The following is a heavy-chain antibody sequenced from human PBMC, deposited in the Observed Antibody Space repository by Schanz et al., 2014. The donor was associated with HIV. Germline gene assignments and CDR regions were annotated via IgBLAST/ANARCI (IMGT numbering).Heavy chain of an antibody. CDR1: GFIFRTHG. Sequence: QVRLVESGGGVVQPGRSLRLSCAASGFIFRTHGMHWVRQAPGKGLEWVAVISYDGSNEYYGDSVKGRFTISRDNSKNTLYLQMNSLRREDTAVYYCAKVGRIYSTTWIDYWGQGTLVTVSS. CDR2: ISYDGSNE. D-gene: IGHD2-2*01. V-gene: IGHV3-30*18. J-gene: IGHJ4*02. CDR3: AKVGRIYSTTWIDY.